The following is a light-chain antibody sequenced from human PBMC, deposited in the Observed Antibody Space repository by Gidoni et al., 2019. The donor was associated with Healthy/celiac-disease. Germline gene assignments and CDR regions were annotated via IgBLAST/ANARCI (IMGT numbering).Light chain of an antibody. CDR1: QSISSY. CDR2: AAS. V-gene: IGKV1-39*01. Sequence: DIQMTQSPSSLSASVGDRVTITCRASQSISSYLNWYQQKPGQAPKLLIYAASSLQSGVPSRFSGSGSGTDFTLTISSLQPEDFATYYCQQSYSTRGTFGGGTKVEIK. J-gene: IGKJ4*01. CDR3: QQSYSTRGT.